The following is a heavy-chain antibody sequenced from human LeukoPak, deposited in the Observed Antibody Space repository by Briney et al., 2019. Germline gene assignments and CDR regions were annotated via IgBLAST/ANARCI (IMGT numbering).Heavy chain of an antibody. CDR1: GFTFSNYY. CDR3: AGDFSIRSGDY. Sequence: GGSLRLSCAASGFTFSNYYMSWVRQAPGKGLEWVSFISSSGSTIYYADSVKGRFTISRDNAKNSLYLQMNSLRAEDTAVYYCAGDFSIRSGDYWGQGTLVTVSS. J-gene: IGHJ4*02. D-gene: IGHD3-3*02. V-gene: IGHV3-11*04. CDR2: ISSSGSTI.